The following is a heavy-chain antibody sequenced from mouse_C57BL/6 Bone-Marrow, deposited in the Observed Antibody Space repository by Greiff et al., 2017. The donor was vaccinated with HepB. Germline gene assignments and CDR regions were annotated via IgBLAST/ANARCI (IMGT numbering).Heavy chain of an antibody. CDR2: INPYNGGT. D-gene: IGHD2-4*01. J-gene: IGHJ3*01. CDR3: ARRRGYDYDGPWFAY. CDR1: GYTFTDYY. Sequence: EVKLQESGPVLVKPGASVKMSCKASGYTFTDYYMNWVKQSHGKSLEWIGVINPYNGGTSYNQKFKGKATLTVDKSSSTAYMELNSLTSEDSAVYYCARRRGYDYDGPWFAYWGQGTLVTVSA. V-gene: IGHV1-19*01.